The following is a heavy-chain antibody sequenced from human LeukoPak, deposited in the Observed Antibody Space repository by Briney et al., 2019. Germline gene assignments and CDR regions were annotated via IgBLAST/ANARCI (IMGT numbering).Heavy chain of an antibody. D-gene: IGHD3-22*01. CDR1: GGTFSSYA. CDR2: IIPIFGTA. V-gene: IGHV1-69*13. CDR3: AGVAGYYYDSSGYF. J-gene: IGHJ4*02. Sequence: SVKVSCKASGGTFSSYAISWVRQAPGQGLEWMGGIIPIFGTASYAQKFQGRVTITADESTSTAYMELSSLRSEDTAVYYCAGVAGYYYDSSGYFWGQGTLVTVSS.